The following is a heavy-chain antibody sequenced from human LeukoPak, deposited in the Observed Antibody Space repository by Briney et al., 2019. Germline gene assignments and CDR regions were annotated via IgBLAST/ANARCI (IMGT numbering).Heavy chain of an antibody. CDR2: IYYSGST. CDR3: ARGRGGSYYY. D-gene: IGHD1-26*01. Sequence: SETLSLTCTVSGDSISSYYWSWIRQPPGKGLEWIGYIYYSGSTNYNPSLKSRVTISVDTSKKQFSLKLSSVTAADTAVYYCARGRGGSYYYWGQGTLVTVSS. CDR1: GDSISSYY. J-gene: IGHJ4*02. V-gene: IGHV4-59*01.